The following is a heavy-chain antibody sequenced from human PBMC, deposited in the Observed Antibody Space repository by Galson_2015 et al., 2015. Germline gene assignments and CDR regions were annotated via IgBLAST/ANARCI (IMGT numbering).Heavy chain of an antibody. D-gene: IGHD4-11*01. CDR1: GFTFSSYW. CDR2: IKQGGSEK. Sequence: SLRLSCAASGFTFSSYWMSWVRQAPGKGLEWVANIKQGGSEKYYVDSVKGRFTISRDNAKNSLYLQMNSLRAEETAVYYCARDSIYSNYVPYYYYYYGMDVWGQGTTVTVSS. J-gene: IGHJ6*02. CDR3: ARDSIYSNYVPYYYYYYGMDV. V-gene: IGHV3-7*03.